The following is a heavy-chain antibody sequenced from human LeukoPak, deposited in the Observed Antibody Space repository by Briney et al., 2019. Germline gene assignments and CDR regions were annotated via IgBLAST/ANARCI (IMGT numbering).Heavy chain of an antibody. CDR1: GYTFTGYY. V-gene: IGHV1-2*02. CDR2: INPNSGGT. Sequence: GASVKVSCKASGYTFTGYYMHWVRQAPGQGLEWMGWINPNSGGTNYAQKFQGRVTMTRDTSISTAYMELSRLRSDDTAVYYCARDAPNWNDDPIPLDYWGQGTLVTVSS. J-gene: IGHJ4*02. CDR3: ARDAPNWNDDPIPLDY. D-gene: IGHD1-1*01.